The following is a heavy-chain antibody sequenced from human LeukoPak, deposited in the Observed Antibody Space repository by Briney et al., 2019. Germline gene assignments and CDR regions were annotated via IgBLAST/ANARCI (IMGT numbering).Heavy chain of an antibody. CDR2: IYYSGST. Sequence: SSETLSLTCTVSGGSVSSGSYYWGSIRQPPGKGLEWIGNIYYSGSTYYNPSLKSRLTISVDTSKNQFSLSLGSVTATDTAVYYCAALIYSSSHFDYWGQGTLVTVSS. CDR1: GGSVSSGSYY. CDR3: AALIYSSSHFDY. J-gene: IGHJ4*01. V-gene: IGHV4-39*01. D-gene: IGHD6-6*01.